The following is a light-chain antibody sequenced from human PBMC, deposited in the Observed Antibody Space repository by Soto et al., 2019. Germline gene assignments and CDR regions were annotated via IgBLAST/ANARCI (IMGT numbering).Light chain of an antibody. CDR2: GAS. CDR3: QQYGSSHMYT. J-gene: IGKJ2*01. CDR1: QSLSGNY. Sequence: DIVLTQSPGTLSLSPGERATLSCRASQSLSGNYLAWYQQRPGQPPRLLIYGASSRATGIPDRFSGSGSGTDFTLTISRLEPEDFAVYFCQQYGSSHMYTFGQGTKLEIK. V-gene: IGKV3-20*01.